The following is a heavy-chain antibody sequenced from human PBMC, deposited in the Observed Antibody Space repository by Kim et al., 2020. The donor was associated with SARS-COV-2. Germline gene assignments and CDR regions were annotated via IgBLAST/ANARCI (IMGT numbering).Heavy chain of an antibody. CDR1: GFTFSNYW. J-gene: IGHJ4*02. Sequence: GGSLRLSCVVSGFTFSNYWMHWVRQAPGKGLVWVSRINSDGSTTNFAGSVKGRFTISRDNAKNTLYLQMNSLTVEDTAVYYCARGLEATTGRVFDYWSQGSLVSVSS. D-gene: IGHD4-17*01. V-gene: IGHV3-74*01. CDR3: ARGLEATTGRVFDY. CDR2: INSDGSTT.